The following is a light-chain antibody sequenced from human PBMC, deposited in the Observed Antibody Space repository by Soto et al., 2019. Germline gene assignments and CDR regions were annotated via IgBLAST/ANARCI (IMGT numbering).Light chain of an antibody. V-gene: IGKV3-20*01. CDR3: QQYGSSSIT. Sequence: EIVLTQSPGTLSLSPGERATLSCRASQSVSSSYLAWYQQNPGQAPRLLIYGASSRDTGIPDRFSGSGSGTDFTLTISRLEPEDFAVYYCQQYGSSSITFGQGTRLEIK. CDR2: GAS. J-gene: IGKJ5*01. CDR1: QSVSSSY.